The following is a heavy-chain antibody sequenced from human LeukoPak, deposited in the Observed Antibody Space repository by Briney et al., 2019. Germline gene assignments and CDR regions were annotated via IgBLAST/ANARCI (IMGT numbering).Heavy chain of an antibody. CDR3: AKETGSGYDLSDYYYYYMDV. D-gene: IGHD5-12*01. CDR2: ISYDGSNK. V-gene: IGHV3-30*19. CDR1: GFTFSSYG. Sequence: GGSLRLSCAASGFTFSSYGMHWVRQAPGKGLEWVAVISYDGSNKYYADSVKGRFTISRDNAENALYLQLNSLRAEDTAVYYCAKETGSGYDLSDYYYYYMDVWGKGITVTVSS. J-gene: IGHJ6*03.